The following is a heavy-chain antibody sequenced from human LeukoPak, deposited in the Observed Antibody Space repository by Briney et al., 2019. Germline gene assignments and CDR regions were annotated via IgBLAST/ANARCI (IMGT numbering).Heavy chain of an antibody. CDR1: GVTFSIYW. Sequence: GGSLRLSCAASGVTFSIYWMSWVRQAPGKGLEWLANINQDGSEKNYVDSVKGRFTISRDNAKNSLYMQMNSLRAEDTAVYYCTRDQTAGWTVWFDPWGQGTLVTVSS. CDR3: TRDQTAGWTVWFDP. V-gene: IGHV3-7*01. D-gene: IGHD6-13*01. CDR2: INQDGSEK. J-gene: IGHJ5*02.